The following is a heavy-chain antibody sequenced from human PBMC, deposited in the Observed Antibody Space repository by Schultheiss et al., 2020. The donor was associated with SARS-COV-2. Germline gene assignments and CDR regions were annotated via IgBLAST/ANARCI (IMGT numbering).Heavy chain of an antibody. D-gene: IGHD6-6*01. CDR2: ISESGSTV. Sequence: GGSLRLSCAASGFTFSSYAMSWVRQAPGKGLEWVSYISESGSTVYYADSVKGRFTISRDNAKNSLYLQMNSLRAEDTAVYYCAREAEDSSWGYYYYYMDVWGKGTTVTVSS. V-gene: IGHV3-48*04. J-gene: IGHJ6*03. CDR1: GFTFSSYA. CDR3: AREAEDSSWGYYYYYMDV.